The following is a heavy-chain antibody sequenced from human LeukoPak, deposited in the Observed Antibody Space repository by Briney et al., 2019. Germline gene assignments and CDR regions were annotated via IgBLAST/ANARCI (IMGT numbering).Heavy chain of an antibody. D-gene: IGHD6-19*01. Sequence: GESLKISCKGSGYSSTSYWIGWVRQMPGKGLEWMGIIYPGDSDTRYSPSFQGQVTISADKSISTAYLQWSSLKASDTAMYYCASPSSGWGSAFDIWGQGTMVTVSS. V-gene: IGHV5-51*01. CDR2: IYPGDSDT. J-gene: IGHJ3*02. CDR1: GYSSTSYW. CDR3: ASPSSGWGSAFDI.